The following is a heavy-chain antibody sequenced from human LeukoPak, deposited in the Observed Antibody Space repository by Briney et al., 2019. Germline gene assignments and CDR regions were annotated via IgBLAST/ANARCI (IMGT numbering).Heavy chain of an antibody. CDR1: GGSISSGDYY. V-gene: IGHV4-39*01. CDR3: ARGRSSSWYDSCFDY. D-gene: IGHD6-13*01. CDR2: IYYSGST. Sequence: NASQTLSLTCTVSGGSISSGDYYWGWIRQPPGKGLEWIGSIYYSGSTYYNPSLKSRVTISVDTSKNQFSLKLSSVTAADTAVYYCARGRSSSWYDSCFDYWGQGTLVTVSS. J-gene: IGHJ4*02.